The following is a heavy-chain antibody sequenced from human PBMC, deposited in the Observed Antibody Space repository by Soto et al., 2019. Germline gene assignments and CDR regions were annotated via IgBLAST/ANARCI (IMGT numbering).Heavy chain of an antibody. CDR2: IYPSYSDT. V-gene: IGHV5-51*01. Sequence: GESLKISCKASGYSFPNYWIGWVRQMPGKGLEWMGSIYPSYSDTRYSPSFQGQVTMSVDKSINTAYLHWSSLKASDTAMYFCARPDICSTSICLNWFDSWGQGTLVTVSS. CDR3: ARPDICSTSICLNWFDS. J-gene: IGHJ5*01. D-gene: IGHD2-2*01. CDR1: GYSFPNYW.